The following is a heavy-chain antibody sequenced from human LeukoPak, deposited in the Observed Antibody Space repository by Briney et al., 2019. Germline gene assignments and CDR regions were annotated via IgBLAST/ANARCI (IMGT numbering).Heavy chain of an antibody. CDR1: GYTFTSYG. CDR2: ISAYNGNT. Sequence: ASVKVSCKASGYTFTSYGISWVRQAPGQGLEWMGWISAYNGNTNYAQKLQGRVTMTTGTSTSTAYMELRSLRSDDTAVYYCARSLGYCSGGSCYSALDYWGQGTLVTVSS. CDR3: ARSLGYCSGGSCYSALDY. V-gene: IGHV1-18*01. J-gene: IGHJ4*02. D-gene: IGHD2-15*01.